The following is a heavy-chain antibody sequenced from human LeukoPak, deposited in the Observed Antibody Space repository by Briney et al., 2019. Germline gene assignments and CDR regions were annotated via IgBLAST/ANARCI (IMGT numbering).Heavy chain of an antibody. CDR2: MNPNSGNT. CDR3: ARMYGSGSYYIGYYYYYGMDV. CDR1: GYTFTIYA. V-gene: IGHV1-8*02. Sequence: ASVKVSCKASGYTFTIYATNWVRQAPGQGLEWMGWMNPNSGNTGYAQKFQGRVTMTRNTSISTAYMELSSLRSEDTAVYYCARMYGSGSYYIGYYYYYGMDVWGQGTTVTVSS. D-gene: IGHD3-10*01. J-gene: IGHJ6*02.